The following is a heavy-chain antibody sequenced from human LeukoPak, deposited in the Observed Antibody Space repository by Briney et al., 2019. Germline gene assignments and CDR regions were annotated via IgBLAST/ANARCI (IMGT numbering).Heavy chain of an antibody. D-gene: IGHD6-13*01. CDR2: INHSGST. CDR3: ARGPAAGLYYYYGMDV. Sequence: PSETLSLTCAVYGGSFSGYYWSWIRQPPGKGLEWSGEINHSGSTNYNPSLKSRVTISVDTSKNQLSLKLSSVTAADTAVYYCARGPAAGLYYYYGMDVWGQGTTVTVSS. V-gene: IGHV4-34*01. J-gene: IGHJ6*02. CDR1: GGSFSGYY.